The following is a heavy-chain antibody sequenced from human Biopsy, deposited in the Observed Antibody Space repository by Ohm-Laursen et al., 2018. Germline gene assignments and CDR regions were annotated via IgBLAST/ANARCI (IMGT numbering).Heavy chain of an antibody. V-gene: IGHV4-34*01. CDR1: GESFNGYY. CDR2: INHSGRT. Sequence: SETLSLTCTVYGESFNGYYWSWIRQTPGKGLEWIGEINHSGRTNYNPSLKSRVTILVDTSKNQFSLKVRSVTAADTAVYYCVRGVDYYDPYHYCALDVWGQGTTVTVSS. CDR3: VRGVDYYDPYHYCALDV. J-gene: IGHJ6*02. D-gene: IGHD3-22*01.